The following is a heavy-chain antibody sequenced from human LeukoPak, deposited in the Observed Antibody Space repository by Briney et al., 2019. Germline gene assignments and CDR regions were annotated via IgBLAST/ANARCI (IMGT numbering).Heavy chain of an antibody. CDR2: IYHSGST. J-gene: IGHJ4*02. CDR3: ARSPKSHLSGCFDY. V-gene: IGHV4-38-2*01. D-gene: IGHD6-25*01. CDR1: GASISSDYY. Sequence: PSETLSLTCAVSGASISSDYYWGWIRQPPGKGLEWIGSIYHSGSTYYNPSLKSRVTISVDTSKNQFSLNLNSVTAADTAVYYCARSPKSHLSGCFDYWGQGTLVTVSS.